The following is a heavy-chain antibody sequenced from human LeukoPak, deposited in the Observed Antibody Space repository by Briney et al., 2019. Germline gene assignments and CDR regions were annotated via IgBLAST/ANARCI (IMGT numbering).Heavy chain of an antibody. Sequence: SVKVSCKASGGTFSSYAISWVRQAPGQGLEWMGGIIPIFGTANYAQKFQGRVTITADESTSTAYMELSSLRSEDTAVYYCAREGSCSGGSCYWFDPWGQGTLVTVSS. CDR2: IIPIFGTA. CDR3: AREGSCSGGSCYWFDP. CDR1: GGTFSSYA. V-gene: IGHV1-69*13. D-gene: IGHD2-15*01. J-gene: IGHJ5*02.